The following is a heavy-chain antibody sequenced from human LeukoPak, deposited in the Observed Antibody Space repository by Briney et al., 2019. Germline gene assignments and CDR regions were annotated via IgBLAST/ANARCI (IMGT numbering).Heavy chain of an antibody. Sequence: ASVKVSCKASGYTFTYYYMHWVRQAPGHGLEWMGWINPNSGGTIYAQKFQGRVTMTRDTSISTAYLELSRLTSDATAVYYCARDGACSSASCQNFDYWGQGTLVTVSS. CDR2: INPNSGGT. V-gene: IGHV1-2*02. J-gene: IGHJ4*02. CDR1: GYTFTYYY. D-gene: IGHD2-2*01. CDR3: ARDGACSSASCQNFDY.